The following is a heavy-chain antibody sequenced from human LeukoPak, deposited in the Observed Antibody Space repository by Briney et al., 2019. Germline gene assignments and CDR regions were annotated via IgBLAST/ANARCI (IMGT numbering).Heavy chain of an antibody. CDR3: AREDWNDAPVNYYYYGMDV. J-gene: IGHJ6*02. D-gene: IGHD1-1*01. CDR1: GYTFTSYG. Sequence: ASVKVSCKASGYTFTSYGISWVRQAPGQGLEWMGWISAYNGNTNYAQKLQGRVTMTTDTSTSTAYMELRSLKSDDTAVYYCAREDWNDAPVNYYYYGMDVWGQGTTVTVSS. V-gene: IGHV1-18*01. CDR2: ISAYNGNT.